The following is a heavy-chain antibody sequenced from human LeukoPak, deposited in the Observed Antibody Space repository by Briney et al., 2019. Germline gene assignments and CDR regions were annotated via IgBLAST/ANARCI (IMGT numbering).Heavy chain of an antibody. J-gene: IGHJ3*01. CDR1: TLSTNA. CDR2: IYFSGST. Sequence: TLSTNAMSWVRQSPGKGLEWIGTIYFSGSTYYNPSLQSRVTISVDTSKRQFSLEMNSVTAADTAVYYCARQLEGKVVISLDGFDAWGQGTMVTVSS. CDR3: ARQLEGKVVISLDGFDA. D-gene: IGHD1-1*01. V-gene: IGHV4-39*01.